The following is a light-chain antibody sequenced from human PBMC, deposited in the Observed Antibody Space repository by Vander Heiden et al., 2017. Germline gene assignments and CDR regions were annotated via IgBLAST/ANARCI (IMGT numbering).Light chain of an antibody. V-gene: IGLV3-1*01. CDR2: QDS. Sequence: SYELTQPPSVSVSPGQTASITCPGDKLGDKYACWYQQKPGQSPGLVIYQDSKRPSGIPERFSGSNSGNTATLTISGTQAMDEADYYCQAWDSSTGVFGGGTKLTGL. CDR3: QAWDSSTGV. J-gene: IGLJ2*01. CDR1: KLGDKY.